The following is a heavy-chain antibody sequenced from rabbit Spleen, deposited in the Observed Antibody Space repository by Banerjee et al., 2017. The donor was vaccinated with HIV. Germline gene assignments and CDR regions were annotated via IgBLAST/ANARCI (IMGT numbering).Heavy chain of an antibody. CDR2: INAATGKP. J-gene: IGHJ4*01. Sequence: QQQLVESGGGLVQPEGSLTLTCKASGFSFSDRDVMCWVRQAPGKGLEWIACINAATGKPVYATWAKGRFTIYRTSSTTVTLRMTSLTAADRATYFCARELVGVIGWNFYLWGQGTLVTVS. CDR1: GFSFSDRDV. CDR3: ARELVGVIGWNFYL. D-gene: IGHD1-1*01. V-gene: IGHV1S45*01.